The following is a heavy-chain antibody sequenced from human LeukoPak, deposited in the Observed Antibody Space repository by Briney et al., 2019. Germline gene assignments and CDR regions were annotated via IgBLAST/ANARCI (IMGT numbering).Heavy chain of an antibody. V-gene: IGHV3-30-3*01. CDR1: GFTFSSYA. CDR3: AKVLQLRDYYYYGMDV. CDR2: ISYDGSNK. D-gene: IGHD2-2*01. J-gene: IGHJ6*04. Sequence: GGSLRLSCAASGFTFSSYAMHWVRQAPGKGLEWVAVISYDGSNKYYADSVKGRFTISRDNSKNTLYLQMNSLRAEDTAVYYCAKVLQLRDYYYYGMDVWGKGTTVTVSS.